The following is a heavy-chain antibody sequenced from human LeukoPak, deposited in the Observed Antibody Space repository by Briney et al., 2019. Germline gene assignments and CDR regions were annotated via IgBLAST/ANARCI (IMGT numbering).Heavy chain of an antibody. CDR2: IRYDGSNK. CDR1: GFTFTSYG. CDR3: AKDGRYTAEY. V-gene: IGHV3-30*02. J-gene: IGHJ4*02. Sequence: PGGSLRLSCAASGFTFTSYGMHWVRQAPGKGLEWVAFIRYDGSNKYYADPVKGRFTISRDNSKNTLYLQMNSLRAEDTAVYYCAKDGRYTAEYWGQGTLVTVSS. D-gene: IGHD5-18*01.